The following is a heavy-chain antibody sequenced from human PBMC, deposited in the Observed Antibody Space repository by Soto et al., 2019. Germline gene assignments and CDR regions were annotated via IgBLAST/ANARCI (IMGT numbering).Heavy chain of an antibody. D-gene: IGHD3-22*01. CDR2: IYYSGST. CDR3: ARWGDYYDSSGYPDY. Sequence: PSETLSLTCTVSGGSISSYYWSWIRQPPGKGLEWIGYIYYSGSTNYNPSLKSRVTISVDTSMNQFSLKLSSVTAADTAVYYCARWGDYYDSSGYPDYWGQGTLVTVSS. V-gene: IGHV4-59*01. J-gene: IGHJ4*02. CDR1: GGSISSYY.